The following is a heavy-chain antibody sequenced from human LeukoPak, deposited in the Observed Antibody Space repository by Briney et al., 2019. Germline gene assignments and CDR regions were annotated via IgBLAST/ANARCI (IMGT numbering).Heavy chain of an antibody. CDR2: ISGAGVST. CDR1: GLPIGDFA. Sequence: GGSLRLSCVASGLPIGDFAMHWVRQAPGQGLEWVSLISGAGVSTFFTDSVKGRFSISRDNSKNSLFLEMSSLRTEDTAMYYCARESGKFDYWGQGTLVAVSS. V-gene: IGHV3-43*02. J-gene: IGHJ4*02. CDR3: ARESGKFDY.